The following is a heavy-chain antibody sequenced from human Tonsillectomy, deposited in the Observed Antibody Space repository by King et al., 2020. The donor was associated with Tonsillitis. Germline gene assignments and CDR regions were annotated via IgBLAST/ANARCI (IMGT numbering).Heavy chain of an antibody. D-gene: IGHD2-2*01. J-gene: IGHJ6*02. V-gene: IGHV3-30*04. Sequence: VQLVESGGGVVQPGRSLRLSCATSGLTFSTYAMHWVRKAPGKGLEWVAVISYDGTNKYYADSVKGRFTISRENSKNTLYLQKNTLRAEDTAVYYCVRGGDVLLKPAALGDGMDVWGQGTTLTVSS. CDR3: VRGGDVLLKPAALGDGMDV. CDR2: ISYDGTNK. CDR1: GLTFSTYA.